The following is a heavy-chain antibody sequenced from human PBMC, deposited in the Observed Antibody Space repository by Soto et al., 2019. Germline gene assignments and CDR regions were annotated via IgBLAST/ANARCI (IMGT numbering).Heavy chain of an antibody. CDR2: INPSGGST. J-gene: IGHJ6*02. V-gene: IGHV1-46*01. CDR1: GYTFTSYY. Sequence: GASVKVSCKASGYTFTSYYMHWVRQAPGQGLEWMGIINPSGGSTSYAQKFQGRVTMTRDTSTSTVYMELSSLRSEDTAVYYCARDWYYDFWSGPLYYGMDVWGQGTTVTVSS. CDR3: ARDWYYDFWSGPLYYGMDV. D-gene: IGHD3-3*01.